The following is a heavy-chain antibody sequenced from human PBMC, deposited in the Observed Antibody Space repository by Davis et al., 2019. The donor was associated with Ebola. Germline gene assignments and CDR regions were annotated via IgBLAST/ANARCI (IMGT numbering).Heavy chain of an antibody. CDR2: ISSSSSTI. CDR1: GFTFSSYS. CDR3: VRDNYGMDV. Sequence: GESLKISCAASGFTFSSYSMNWVRQAPGKGLEWVSYISSSSSTIYYADSVKGRFTISRDNAKNSLYLQMNSLRAEDTAVYYCVRDNYGMDVWGQGTAATVSS. V-gene: IGHV3-48*04. J-gene: IGHJ6*02.